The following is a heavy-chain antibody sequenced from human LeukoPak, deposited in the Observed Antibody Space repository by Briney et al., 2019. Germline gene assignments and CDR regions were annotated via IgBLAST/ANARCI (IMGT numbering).Heavy chain of an antibody. V-gene: IGHV1-46*01. CDR1: GYTFTSYY. J-gene: IGHJ5*02. CDR2: INPSGGST. CDR3: ARGVGYSYGFWGNPGYNWFDP. D-gene: IGHD5-18*01. Sequence: ASVKVSCKASGYTFTSYYMHWVRQAPGQGLEWMGIINPSGGSTSYAQKFQGRVTMTRDTSTSTVYMELSSLRSEDTAVYYCARGVGYSYGFWGNPGYNWFDPWGQGTLVTVSS.